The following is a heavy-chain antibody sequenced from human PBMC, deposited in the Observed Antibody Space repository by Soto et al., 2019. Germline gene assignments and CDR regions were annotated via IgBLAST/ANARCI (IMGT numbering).Heavy chain of an antibody. V-gene: IGHV3-74*03. J-gene: IGHJ5*02. CDR2: INSDGRNT. D-gene: IGHD3-10*01. Sequence: PGGSLRLSCAASGFIFSSYWMHWVRQAPGKGPVWVARINSDGRNTKYADSVKGRFTISRDNAKNTLYLQMNSLRAEDTAVYYCARDFMARGRVSYWFDPWRQGTLVT. CDR3: ARDFMARGRVSYWFDP. CDR1: GFIFSSYW.